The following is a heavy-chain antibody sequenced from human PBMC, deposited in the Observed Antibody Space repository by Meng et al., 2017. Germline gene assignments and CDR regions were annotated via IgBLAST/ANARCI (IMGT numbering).Heavy chain of an antibody. CDR2: IGTAGDT. CDR1: GFTFSSYD. CDR3: ARDGPTTVTTGPLYYYGMDV. Sequence: GESLKISCAASGFTFSSYDMHWVRQATGKGLEWVSAIGTAGDTYYPDSVKGRFTISRDNAKNSLYLQMNSLRAEDTAVYYCARDGPTTVTTGPLYYYGMDVWGQGTTVTVSS. J-gene: IGHJ6*02. V-gene: IGHV3-13*01. D-gene: IGHD4-17*01.